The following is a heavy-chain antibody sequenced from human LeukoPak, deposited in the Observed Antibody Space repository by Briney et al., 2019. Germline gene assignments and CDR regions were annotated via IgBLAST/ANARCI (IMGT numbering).Heavy chain of an antibody. CDR1: GYRFTGQY. D-gene: IGHD5-24*01. CDR3: ASFYNTNDALDI. CDR2: INPTGGST. V-gene: IGHV1-46*01. Sequence: ASVKVSCKASGYRFTGQYVHWVRQAPGQGLEWMGIINPTGGSTRNAQKFQGRFSMTGDTSTSTVYMELSRLRSEDTAVYYCASFYNTNDALDIWGQGTMVTVSS. J-gene: IGHJ3*02.